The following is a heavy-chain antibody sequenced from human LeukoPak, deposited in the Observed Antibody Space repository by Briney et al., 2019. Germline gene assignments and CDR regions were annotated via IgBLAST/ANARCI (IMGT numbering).Heavy chain of an antibody. D-gene: IGHD2-2*01. V-gene: IGHV4-59*08. J-gene: IGHJ4*02. CDR1: GGSISSYY. Sequence: SETLSLTCTVSGGSISSYYWSWIRQSPGKGLEWIGYIYYTGSTKYNPSLKSRVTISVDTPKNQFSLKLSSVTAADTAVYYCARLPNCSSTRCYREAFDYWGQGTLVTVSS. CDR3: ARLPNCSSTRCYREAFDY. CDR2: IYYTGST.